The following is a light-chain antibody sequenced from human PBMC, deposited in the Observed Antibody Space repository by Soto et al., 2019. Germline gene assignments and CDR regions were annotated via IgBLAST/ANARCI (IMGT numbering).Light chain of an antibody. CDR1: QSVSSSY. CDR3: QQYGNSPVYT. Sequence: EMVLTQSPGTLSLSLGERATLSCRASQSVSSSYLAWYQQKPGQAPRLLIYGASSRATGIPDRFSGSGSGTDFTLTISRLEPEDFAVYYCQQYGNSPVYTFGQGTKLEIK. CDR2: GAS. V-gene: IGKV3-20*01. J-gene: IGKJ2*01.